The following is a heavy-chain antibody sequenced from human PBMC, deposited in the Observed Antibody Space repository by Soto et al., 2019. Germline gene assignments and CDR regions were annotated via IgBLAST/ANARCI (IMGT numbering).Heavy chain of an antibody. V-gene: IGHV6-1*01. CDR3: ARVRFEQQMSQFDD. Sequence: SQTLSLTCAIFGDSVSSKSVAWNWIRQSPSRGLEWLGRTYYRSKWYDDYAVSVKSRITINPDTSKNQFSLQLNSVTPEDTAVYYCARVRFEQQMSQFDDWGQGIRVTVAS. J-gene: IGHJ4*02. CDR2: TYYRSKWYD. CDR1: GDSVSSKSVA. D-gene: IGHD6-13*01.